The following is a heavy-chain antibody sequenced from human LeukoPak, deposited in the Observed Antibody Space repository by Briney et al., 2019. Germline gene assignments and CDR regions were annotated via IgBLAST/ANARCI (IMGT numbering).Heavy chain of an antibody. J-gene: IGHJ4*02. D-gene: IGHD5-18*01. CDR3: ARDLRYSYGFFDY. CDR1: GFTFSSYW. Sequence: PGGSLRLSCAASGFTFSSYWMSWVRQAPGKGLEWVANIKQDGSEKYYVDSVKGRFAISRDNAKNSLYLQKNSLRAEDTAVYYCARDLRYSYGFFDYWGQGTLVTVSS. V-gene: IGHV3-7*01. CDR2: IKQDGSEK.